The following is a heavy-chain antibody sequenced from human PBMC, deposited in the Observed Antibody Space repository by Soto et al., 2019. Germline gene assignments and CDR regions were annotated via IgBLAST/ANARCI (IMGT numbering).Heavy chain of an antibody. J-gene: IGHJ4*02. D-gene: IGHD5-18*01. Sequence: SETLSLTCTVSGGSISRYYWSWIRQPPGKGLEWIGYIYYSGSTNYNPSLKSRVTISVDTSKNQFSLKLSSVTAADTAVYYCAREVDTEGYYFDYWGQGTLVTVSS. CDR2: IYYSGST. V-gene: IGHV4-59*01. CDR1: GGSISRYY. CDR3: AREVDTEGYYFDY.